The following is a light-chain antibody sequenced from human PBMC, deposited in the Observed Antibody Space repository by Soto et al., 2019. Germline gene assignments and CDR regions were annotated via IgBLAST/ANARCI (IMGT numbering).Light chain of an antibody. CDR1: QSISTF. Sequence: DIQMTQSPSSLSASVGDRVPVTCRASQSISTFLNWYQQRPGEAPKLLIYAASSLQSGVPSRFSGSGFGADFTLTIGSLQPEDFATYYCQQSYTTPRTFGQGTKVEVK. V-gene: IGKV1-39*01. CDR3: QQSYTTPRT. CDR2: AAS. J-gene: IGKJ1*01.